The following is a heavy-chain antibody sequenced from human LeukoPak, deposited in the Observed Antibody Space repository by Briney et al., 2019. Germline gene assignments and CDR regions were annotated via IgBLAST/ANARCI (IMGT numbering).Heavy chain of an antibody. CDR2: INHSGST. CDR3: ARGRQEFCMILVVMTGVSYYLDV. J-gene: IGHJ6*03. CDR1: GGSFSGYY. V-gene: IGHV4-34*01. Sequence: PSETLSLTCAVYGGSFSGYYWSWIRQSPGKGLEWIGVINHSGSTYYNPSLKSRLTISRDTSKNQISLRLSSVTAADTAVYYCARGRQEFCMILVVMTGVSYYLDVWGKGTPVTVS. D-gene: IGHD3-22*01.